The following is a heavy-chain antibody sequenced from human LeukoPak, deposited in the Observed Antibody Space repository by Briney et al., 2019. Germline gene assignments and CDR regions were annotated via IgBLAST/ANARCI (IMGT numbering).Heavy chain of an antibody. J-gene: IGHJ4*02. CDR1: GFTFSISW. CDR2: IDKHGNKK. CDR3: ARDAGGGYYDL. V-gene: IGHV3-7*01. D-gene: IGHD3-10*01. Sequence: GGSLRLSCVASGFTFSISWVTWVRLAPGKGLEWVANIDKHGNKKYYVDSVKGRFAISRDYASNSVFLQMDSLRAEDTSVYYCARDAGGGYYDLLGQGTPVTVSS.